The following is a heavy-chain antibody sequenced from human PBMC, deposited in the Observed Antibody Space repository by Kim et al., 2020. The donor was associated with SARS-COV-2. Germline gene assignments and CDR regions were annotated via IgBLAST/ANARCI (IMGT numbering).Heavy chain of an antibody. V-gene: IGHV4-34*01. CDR3: ARGRAGVVPAPVLGLGPYYDYYAMDV. CDR2: INHSGST. J-gene: IGHJ6*02. Sequence: SETLSLTCAVYGGSFSDYNWSWLRQPPGKGLEWIGEINHSGSTNVSPSVKSRITISVDTSKSQFSLTLKSMTATDTAVYYCARGRAGVVPAPVLGLGPYYDYYAMDVCGRGTPVAVSS. D-gene: IGHD2-2*02. CDR1: GGSFSDYN.